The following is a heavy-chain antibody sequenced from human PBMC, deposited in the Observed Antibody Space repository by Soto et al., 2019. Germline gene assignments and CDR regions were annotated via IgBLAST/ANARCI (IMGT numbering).Heavy chain of an antibody. CDR2: ISGSGGST. D-gene: IGHD3-10*01. CDR3: AKAGLLWFGELLRWYYCYYYGMDV. J-gene: IGHJ6*02. CDR1: GFTFSSYA. Sequence: EVQLLESGGGLVQPGGSLRLSCAASGFTFSSYAMSWVRQAPGKGLEWVSAISGSGGSTYYADSVKGRFTISRDKSKNTLYLQLNSLRAEETAVYNCAKAGLLWFGELLRWYYCYYYGMDVWGQGTTVTVSS. V-gene: IGHV3-23*01.